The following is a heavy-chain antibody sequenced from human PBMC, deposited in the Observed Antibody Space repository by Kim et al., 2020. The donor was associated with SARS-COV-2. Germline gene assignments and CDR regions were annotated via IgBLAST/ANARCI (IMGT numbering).Heavy chain of an antibody. D-gene: IGHD1-26*01. V-gene: IGHV1-3*01. J-gene: IGHJ5*02. CDR3: ARDIWASGSYRPGFDP. CDR2: INAGNGNT. CDR1: GYTFTSYA. Sequence: ASVKVSCKASGYTFTSYAMHWVRQAPGQRLEWMGWINAGNGNTKYSQKFQGRVTITRDTSASTAYMELSSLRSEDTAVYYCARDIWASGSYRPGFDPWGQRTLVTVSS.